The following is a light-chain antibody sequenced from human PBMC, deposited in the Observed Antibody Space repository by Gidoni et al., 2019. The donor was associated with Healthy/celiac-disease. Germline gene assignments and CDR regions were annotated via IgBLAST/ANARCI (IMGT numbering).Light chain of an antibody. Sequence: QSVLTQPPPASAAPGPKATISCSGSSSNIGNTYVSWYQQLPGTAPKLLIYDNNKRPSGIPDRFSGSKSGTSATLGITGLQTGDEADYYCGTWASSLSAGVFGGGTKLTVL. J-gene: IGLJ3*02. V-gene: IGLV1-51*01. CDR3: GTWASSLSAGV. CDR2: DNN. CDR1: SSNIGNTY.